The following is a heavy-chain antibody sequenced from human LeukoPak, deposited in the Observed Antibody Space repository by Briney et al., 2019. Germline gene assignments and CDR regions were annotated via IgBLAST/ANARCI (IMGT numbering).Heavy chain of an antibody. D-gene: IGHD2-2*01. CDR3: AKDLPVPAATTINAFDI. J-gene: IGHJ3*02. CDR1: GFTFSSYA. V-gene: IGHV3-23*01. CDR2: ISGSGGST. Sequence: GGSLRLSCAASGFTFSSYAMSWVRQAPGKGLEWVSAISGSGGSTCYADSVKGRFTISRDNSKNTLYLQMNGLRAEDTAVYYCAKDLPVPAATTINAFDIWGQGTMVTVSS.